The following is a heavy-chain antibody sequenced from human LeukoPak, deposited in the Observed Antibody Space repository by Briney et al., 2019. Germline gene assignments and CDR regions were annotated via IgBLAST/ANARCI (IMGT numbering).Heavy chain of an antibody. CDR1: GFTFSGSA. J-gene: IGHJ4*02. D-gene: IGHD4-11*01. CDR2: ISSSSSYI. CDR3: AREWVGYSFEY. Sequence: PGGSLRLSCAASGFTFSGSAMHWVRQAPGKGLEWVSSISSSSSYIYYADSVKGRFTISRDNAKNSLYLQMNSLRAEDTAVYYCAREWVGYSFEYWGQGTLVTVSS. V-gene: IGHV3-21*01.